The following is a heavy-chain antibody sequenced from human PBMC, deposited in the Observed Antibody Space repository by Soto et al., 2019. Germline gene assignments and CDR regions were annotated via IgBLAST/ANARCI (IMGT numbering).Heavy chain of an antibody. V-gene: IGHV3-21*01. D-gene: IGHD2-2*02. Sequence: EVQLVESGGGLVKPGGSLRLSCAASGFTFSSYSMNWVRQAPGKGLEWVSSISSSSSYIYYADSVKGRFTISRDNAKNSLYLQMNSLRAEDTAVYYCARDVSGDTPYYYYDGMDVWGQGTTVTVSS. CDR3: ARDVSGDTPYYYYDGMDV. CDR2: ISSSSSYI. J-gene: IGHJ6*02. CDR1: GFTFSSYS.